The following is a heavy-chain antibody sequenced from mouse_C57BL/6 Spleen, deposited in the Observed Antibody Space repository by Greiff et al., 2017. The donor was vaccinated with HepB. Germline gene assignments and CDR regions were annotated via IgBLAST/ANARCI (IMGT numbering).Heavy chain of an antibody. Sequence: EVQVVESGGGLVKPGGSLKLSCAASGFTFSSYAMSWVRQTPEKRLEWVATISDGGSYTYYTDKVKGRFTIARDNAKTNLYLQMSQLKSEDTAMYYCARERGSCYGWLAYWGQGTLVTVSA. J-gene: IGHJ3*01. CDR3: ARERGSCYGWLAY. D-gene: IGHD1-3*01. V-gene: IGHV5-4*01. CDR1: GFTFSSYA. CDR2: ISDGGSYT.